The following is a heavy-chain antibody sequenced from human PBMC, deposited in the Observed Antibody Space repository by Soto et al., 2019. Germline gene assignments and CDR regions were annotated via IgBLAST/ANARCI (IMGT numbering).Heavy chain of an antibody. CDR1: GYSFTSYW. D-gene: IGHD2-2*01. CDR3: ARHTTPAYCSSTSCSYFDY. J-gene: IGHJ4*02. V-gene: IGHV5-51*01. Sequence: GESLKISCKGSGYSFTSYWIGWVCQMPGKGLEWMGIIYPGDSDTRYSPSFQGQVTISADKSISTAYLQWSSLKASDTAMYYCARHTTPAYCSSTSCSYFDYWGQGTPVTVSS. CDR2: IYPGDSDT.